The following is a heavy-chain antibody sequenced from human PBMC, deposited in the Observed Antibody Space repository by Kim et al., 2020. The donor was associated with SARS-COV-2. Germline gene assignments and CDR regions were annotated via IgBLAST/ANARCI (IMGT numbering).Heavy chain of an antibody. Sequence: ASVKVSCKASGYTFTSYGISWVRQAPGQGLEWMGWISAYNGNTNYAQKLQVRVTMTTDTSTSTAYMELRSLRSDDTAVYYCARDLFDDILTGYYIHYYGMDVWGQGTTVTVSS. V-gene: IGHV1-18*01. CDR1: GYTFTSYG. CDR3: ARDLFDDILTGYYIHYYGMDV. J-gene: IGHJ6*02. CDR2: ISAYNGNT. D-gene: IGHD3-9*01.